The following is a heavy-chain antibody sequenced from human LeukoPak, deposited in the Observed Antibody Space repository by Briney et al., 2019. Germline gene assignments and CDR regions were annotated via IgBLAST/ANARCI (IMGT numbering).Heavy chain of an antibody. CDR2: MNPNSGNT. J-gene: IGHJ4*02. D-gene: IGHD5-18*01. V-gene: IGHV1-8*01. CDR1: GYTFTSYD. CDR3: ARGFGYSYGRTPFDY. Sequence: ASVKVSCKASGYTFTSYDINWVRQATGPGLEWMGWMNPNSGNTGYAQKFQGRVPMTRNTSISTAYMELSSLRSEDTAVYYCARGFGYSYGRTPFDYWGQGTLVTVSS.